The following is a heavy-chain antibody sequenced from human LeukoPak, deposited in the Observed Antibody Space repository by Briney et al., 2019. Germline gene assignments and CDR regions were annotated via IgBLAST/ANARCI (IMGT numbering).Heavy chain of an antibody. D-gene: IGHD5-18*01. J-gene: IGHJ4*02. CDR3: ARSSIDSYGHRDHFDY. V-gene: IGHV4-39*07. Sequence: WETLSLTCTVSGGSISSSSYYWGWIRQPPGMGLEWIGSIYYSGSTYYNPSLKSRVTISVDTSKNQFSLKLSSVTAADTAVYYCARSSIDSYGHRDHFDYWGQGTLVTVSS. CDR2: IYYSGST. CDR1: GGSISSSSYY.